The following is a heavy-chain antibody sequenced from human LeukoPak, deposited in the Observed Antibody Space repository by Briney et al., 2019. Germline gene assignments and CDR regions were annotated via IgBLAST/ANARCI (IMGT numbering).Heavy chain of an antibody. D-gene: IGHD3-22*01. J-gene: IGHJ4*02. CDR3: ASGLSDSSGYYGLDY. CDR1: GGSISSGSYY. V-gene: IGHV4-61*02. Sequence: SETLSLTCTVSGGSISSGSYYWSWIRQPAGKGLEWIGRIYTSGSTNYNPSLRSRVTISVDTSKNQFSLKLSSVTGEDTAVYYCASGLSDSSGYYGLDYWGQGTLVTVSS. CDR2: IYTSGST.